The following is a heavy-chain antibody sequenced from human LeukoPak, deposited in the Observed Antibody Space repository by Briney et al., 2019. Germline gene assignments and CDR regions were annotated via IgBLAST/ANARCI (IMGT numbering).Heavy chain of an antibody. D-gene: IGHD6-19*01. CDR2: ISSSSSYI. V-gene: IGHV3-21*01. J-gene: IGHJ5*02. Sequence: GGSLRLSCAASGFTFSSYSMNWVRQAPGKGLEWVSSISSSSSYIYYADSVKGRFTISRDNAKNSLYLQMNSLRAEDTAVYYCASGTYSSGWYEGRNWFDPWGQGTLVTVSS. CDR1: GFTFSSYS. CDR3: ASGTYSSGWYEGRNWFDP.